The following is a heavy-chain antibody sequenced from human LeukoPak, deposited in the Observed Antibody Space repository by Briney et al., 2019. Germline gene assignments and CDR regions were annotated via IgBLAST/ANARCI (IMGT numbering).Heavy chain of an antibody. J-gene: IGHJ3*02. CDR1: GGSISSGGYY. CDR3: ARGRYCSADICSGGDAFDI. V-gene: IGHV4-61*02. Sequence: SQTLSLTCTVSGGSISSGGYYWSWIRQPAGKGLEWIGRIYTRGSTNYNPSLKSRATMSVDTSKNQFSLKLSSVTAADTAVYYCARGRYCSADICSGGDAFDIWGQGTMVSVSS. D-gene: IGHD2-15*01. CDR2: IYTRGST.